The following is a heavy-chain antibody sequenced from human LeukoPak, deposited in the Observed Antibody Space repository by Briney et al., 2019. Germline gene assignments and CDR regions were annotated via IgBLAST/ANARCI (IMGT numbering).Heavy chain of an antibody. D-gene: IGHD5-24*01. CDR3: ARVGRKMATIKFRALVHYFDY. CDR2: IYYSGST. V-gene: IGHV4-59*01. CDR1: GGSISSYY. J-gene: IGHJ4*02. Sequence: SETLSLTCTVSGGSISSYYWSWIRQPPGKGLEWIGYIYYSGSTNYNPSLKSRVTISVDTSKNQFSLKLSSVTAADTAVYYCARVGRKMATIKFRALVHYFDYWGQGTLVTVSP.